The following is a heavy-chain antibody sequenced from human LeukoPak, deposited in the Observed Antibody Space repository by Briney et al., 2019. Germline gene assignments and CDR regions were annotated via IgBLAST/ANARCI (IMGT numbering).Heavy chain of an antibody. CDR3: ATSSGWYGYYYYYYMDV. D-gene: IGHD6-13*01. CDR1: GYTFTSYG. CDR2: ISAYNGNT. V-gene: IGHV1-18*01. Sequence: ASVKVSCKASGYTFTSYGISWVRQAPGQGLEWMGWISAYNGNTNYAQKLQGRVTMTTDTSTSTAYMELRSLRSDDTAVYYCATSSGWYGYYYYYYMDVWGKGTTVTVSS. J-gene: IGHJ6*03.